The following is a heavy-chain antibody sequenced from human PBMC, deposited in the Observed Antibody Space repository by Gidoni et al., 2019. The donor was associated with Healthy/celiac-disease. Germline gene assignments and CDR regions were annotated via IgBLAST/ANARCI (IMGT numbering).Heavy chain of an antibody. CDR1: GVTYTSYA. CDR2: ISYDGSNK. CDR3: ARHEGYYYYYGMDV. V-gene: IGHV3-30-3*01. Sequence: QVQLVVSGGGVVQPGRSLRLCCAASGVTYTSYAMHWVRQAPGKGLEWVAVISYDGSNKYYADSVKGRFTISRDNSKNTLYLQMNSLRAEDTAVYYCARHEGYYYYYGMDVWGKGTTVTVSS. J-gene: IGHJ6*04.